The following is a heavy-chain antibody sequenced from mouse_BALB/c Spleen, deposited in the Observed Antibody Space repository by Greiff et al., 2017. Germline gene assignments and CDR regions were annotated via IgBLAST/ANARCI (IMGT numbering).Heavy chain of an antibody. J-gene: IGHJ3*01. D-gene: IGHD2-14*01. CDR2: IWGDGST. CDR3: ARGGNYRYDWFAY. V-gene: IGHV2-6-7*01. CDR1: GFSLTGYG. Sequence: VKLVESGPGLVAPSQSLSITCTVSGFSLTGYGVNWVRQPPGKGLEWLGMIWGDGSTDYNSALKSRLSISKDNSKSQVFLKMNSLQTDDTARYYCARGGNYRYDWFAYWGQGTLVTVSA.